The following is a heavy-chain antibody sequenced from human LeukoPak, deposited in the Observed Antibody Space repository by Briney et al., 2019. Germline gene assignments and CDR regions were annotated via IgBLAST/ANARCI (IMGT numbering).Heavy chain of an antibody. D-gene: IGHD6-19*01. V-gene: IGHV3-11*04. Sequence: GGSLRLSCAASGFTFSAYYMSWIRQAPGEGLEWVSYIISSGSILYYADSVKGRFTISRDNAKNSLYLQMSSLRAEDTAVYYCARHSSGWGFDYWGQGTLVTVSS. CDR2: IISSGSIL. J-gene: IGHJ4*02. CDR1: GFTFSAYY. CDR3: ARHSSGWGFDY.